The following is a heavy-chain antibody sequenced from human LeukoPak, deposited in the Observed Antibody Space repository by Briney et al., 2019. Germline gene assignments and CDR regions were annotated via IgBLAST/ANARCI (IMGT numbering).Heavy chain of an antibody. CDR1: GYTFTGYY. D-gene: IGHD3-16*01. V-gene: IGHV1-2*06. Sequence: ASVKVSCKASGYTFTGYYMHWVRQAPGQGLEWMGRINPNSGGTNYAQKLQGRVTMTTDTSTSTAYMELRSLRSDDTAVYYCAREEGGYGMDVWGQGTTVTVSS. J-gene: IGHJ6*02. CDR3: AREEGGYGMDV. CDR2: INPNSGGT.